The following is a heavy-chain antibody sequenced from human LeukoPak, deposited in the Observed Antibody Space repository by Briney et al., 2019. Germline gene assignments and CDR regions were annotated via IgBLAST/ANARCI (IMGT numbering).Heavy chain of an antibody. CDR2: IRYDGSNK. V-gene: IGHV3-30*02. Sequence: PGGSLRLSCAASGFTFSSYGMHWVRQAPGKGLEWVAFIRYDGSNKYYADSVKGRFTISRDNSKNTLYLQMNSLRAEDTAVYYCAREYSSSWYVPYYFDYWGQGTLVTVSS. J-gene: IGHJ4*02. CDR3: AREYSSSWYVPYYFDY. CDR1: GFTFSSYG. D-gene: IGHD6-13*01.